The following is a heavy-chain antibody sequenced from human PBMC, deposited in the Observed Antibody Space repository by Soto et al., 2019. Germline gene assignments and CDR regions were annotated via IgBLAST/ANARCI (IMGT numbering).Heavy chain of an antibody. Sequence: QVQLVQSGAEVKKPGASVRISCQASGYTFSHYHINWVRQAPGHGLEWIGILRLGGQATTDSQKFQGRVTMTSDTSTATVYMELSSLRSDDTAVYYCTRGPFSGYYSYFDYWGQGTLITVSS. V-gene: IGHV1-46*03. CDR3: TRGPFSGYYSYFDY. J-gene: IGHJ4*02. D-gene: IGHD6-25*01. CDR2: LRLGGQAT. CDR1: GYTFSHYH.